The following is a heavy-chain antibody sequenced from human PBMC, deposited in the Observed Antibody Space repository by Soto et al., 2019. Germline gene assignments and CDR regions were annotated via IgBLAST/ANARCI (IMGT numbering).Heavy chain of an antibody. J-gene: IGHJ6*02. Sequence: GGSLRLSCAASGFTFSSYGMHWVRQAPGKGLEWVAVIWYDGSNKYYADSVKGRFTISRDNSKNTLYLQMNSLRAEDTAVYYCARGAAVEVPAGYGMDVWGQGTTVTVSS. D-gene: IGHD2-2*01. CDR2: IWYDGSNK. CDR1: GFTFSSYG. CDR3: ARGAAVEVPAGYGMDV. V-gene: IGHV3-33*01.